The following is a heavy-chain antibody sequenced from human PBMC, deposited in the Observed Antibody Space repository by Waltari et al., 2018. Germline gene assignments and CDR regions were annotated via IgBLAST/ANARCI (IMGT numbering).Heavy chain of an antibody. CDR3: ATSGWYCFDY. J-gene: IGHJ4*02. D-gene: IGHD6-19*01. Sequence: EVQLVESGGGLVQPGGSLRLPWCASGFTLSSIRLNWVRQSPGKGLEWVAGIKQDGSEKYYADSVKGRFTISRDNAKNSLYLQMNSLRAEDTAVYYCATSGWYCFDYWGQGTLVTVSS. CDR1: GFTLSSIR. CDR2: IKQDGSEK. V-gene: IGHV3-7*01.